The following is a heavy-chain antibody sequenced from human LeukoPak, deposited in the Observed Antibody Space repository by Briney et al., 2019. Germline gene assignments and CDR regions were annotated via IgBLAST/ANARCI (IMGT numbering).Heavy chain of an antibody. V-gene: IGHV1-69*05. CDR1: GGTFTSYA. Sequence: GASVKLSCKASGGTFTSYAISWVRHAPGQGLEWMGGIIPIFGTANYAQKLQSRVTMTTDTSTSTAYMELRSLRSDDTAVYYCASTRLGELSSHLLYYYYYMDVWGKGTTVTISS. J-gene: IGHJ6*03. CDR3: ASTRLGELSSHLLYYYYYMDV. CDR2: IIPIFGTA. D-gene: IGHD3-16*02.